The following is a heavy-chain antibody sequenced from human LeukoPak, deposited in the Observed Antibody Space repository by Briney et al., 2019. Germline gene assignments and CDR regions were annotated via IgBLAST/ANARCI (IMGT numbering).Heavy chain of an antibody. V-gene: IGHV3-23*01. J-gene: IGHJ4*02. CDR2: ISGSGGST. Sequence: GGSLRLSCAASGFTFSSYAMSWVRQAPGKGLEWVSAISGSGGSTYYADSVKGRFTNSRDNSKNTLYLQMNSLRAEDTAVYYCASPPRGYSYGLRSYFDYWGQGTLVTVSS. CDR1: GFTFSSYA. D-gene: IGHD5-18*01. CDR3: ASPPRGYSYGLRSYFDY.